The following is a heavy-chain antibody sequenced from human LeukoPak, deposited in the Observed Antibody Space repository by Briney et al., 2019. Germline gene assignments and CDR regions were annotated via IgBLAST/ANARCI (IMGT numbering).Heavy chain of an antibody. CDR1: GGSFSGYY. Sequence: PSETLSLTCAVYGGSFSGYYWSWIRQPPGKGLEWIGEINHSGSTNYNPSLKSRVTISVDTSKNQFFLKLSSVTAADTAVYYCARLRYSYGFNWFDPWGQGTLVTVSS. V-gene: IGHV4-34*01. J-gene: IGHJ5*02. CDR2: INHSGST. D-gene: IGHD5-18*01. CDR3: ARLRYSYGFNWFDP.